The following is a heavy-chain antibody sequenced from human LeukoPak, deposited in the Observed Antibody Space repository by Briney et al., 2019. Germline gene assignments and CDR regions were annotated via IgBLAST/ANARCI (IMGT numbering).Heavy chain of an antibody. V-gene: IGHV3-30*18. Sequence: PGRSLRLSCAASGFTFSSYGMHWVRQAPGKGVEWVAVISYDGSNKYYADSVKGRFTISRDNSKNTLYLQMNSLRAEDTAVYYCAKEPGDYWGQGTLVTVSS. CDR2: ISYDGSNK. CDR3: AKEPGDY. CDR1: GFTFSSYG. J-gene: IGHJ4*02.